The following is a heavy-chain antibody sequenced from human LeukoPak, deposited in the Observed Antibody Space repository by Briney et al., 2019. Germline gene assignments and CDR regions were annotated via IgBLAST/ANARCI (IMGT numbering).Heavy chain of an antibody. CDR1: GFTFSSYG. D-gene: IGHD3-10*01. J-gene: IGHJ4*02. CDR2: IRYDGSDK. CDR3: AKDPHYYGSVSYYKAVDY. Sequence: PGRSLRLSCAASGFTFSSYGMHWVRQAPGKGLEWVAFIRYDGSDKYYADSVKGRFTISRDNSKNTLYLQMNSLGAEDTAVYYCAKDPHYYGSVSYYKAVDYWGQGTLVTVSS. V-gene: IGHV3-30*02.